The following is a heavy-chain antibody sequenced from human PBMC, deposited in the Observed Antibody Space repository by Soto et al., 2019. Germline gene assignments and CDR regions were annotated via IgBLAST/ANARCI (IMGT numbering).Heavy chain of an antibody. V-gene: IGHV4-4*01. J-gene: IGHJ4*02. D-gene: IGHD2-8*01. CDR3: ARSAGLYAVHS. Sequence: QVQLQESGPGLVKPSGTLSLTCAVSGDSVSSPYYWCWVRQPPGKGLEWIGEVFHTGTTSYNPSLRSRVTISMDKSINQFSLDLSSVTAADTAVYCCARSAGLYAVHSWGPGTLVIVSS. CDR2: VFHTGTT. CDR1: GDSVSSPYY.